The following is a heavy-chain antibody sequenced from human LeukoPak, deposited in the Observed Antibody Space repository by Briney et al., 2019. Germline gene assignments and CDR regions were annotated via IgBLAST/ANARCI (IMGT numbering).Heavy chain of an antibody. J-gene: IGHJ4*02. V-gene: IGHV3-48*02. Sequence: GGSLRLSCASSGFTISSYTMNWVRQAPGKGLEWISQISSTSSTIYYADSVKGRFTISRDNAKNSLYLQMNSLRDEDTAVYYCTRSRTVDYWGQGTLVTVSS. CDR1: GFTISSYT. D-gene: IGHD4-17*01. CDR2: ISSTSSTI. CDR3: TRSRTVDY.